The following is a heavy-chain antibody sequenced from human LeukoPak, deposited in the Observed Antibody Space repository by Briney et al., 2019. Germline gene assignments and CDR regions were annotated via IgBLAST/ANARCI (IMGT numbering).Heavy chain of an antibody. J-gene: IGHJ4*02. D-gene: IGHD3-22*01. CDR1: GYTFTGYY. CDR2: INPNSGGT. CDR3: ARDRGYYYDSSGYNY. V-gene: IGHV1-2*04. Sequence: ASVKVSCKASGYTFTGYYMHWVRQAPGQGLEWMGWINPNSGGTNYAQKFQGWVTMTRDTSISTAYMELSRLRSDDTAVYYCARDRGYYYDSSGYNYWGQGTLVTVSS.